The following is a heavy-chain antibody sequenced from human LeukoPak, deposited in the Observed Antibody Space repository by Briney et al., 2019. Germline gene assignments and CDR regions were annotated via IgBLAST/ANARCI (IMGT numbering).Heavy chain of an antibody. J-gene: IGHJ3*02. CDR3: AKDRHIVGATGDAFDI. V-gene: IGHV3-30*02. D-gene: IGHD1-26*01. CDR2: IRYDGSNK. CDR1: GFTFSSYG. Sequence: GSLRLSCAASGFTFSSYGMHWVRQAPGKGLEWVAFIRYDGSNKYYADSVKGRFTISRDNSKNTLYLQMNSLRAEDTAVYYCAKDRHIVGATGDAFDIWGQGTMVTVSS.